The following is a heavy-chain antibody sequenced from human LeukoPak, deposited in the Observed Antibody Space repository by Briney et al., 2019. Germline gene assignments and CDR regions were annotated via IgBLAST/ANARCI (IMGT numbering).Heavy chain of an antibody. Sequence: GASVKVSCKASGYTFTTYYMHWVRQAPGQGLEWMGLINPSGGSTSYPQKFQGRVTMTRDASTSTVYMELSSLRSEDTAVYYCAIEYYDILIGYDRGRPFDYWGQGTLVTVSS. CDR1: GYTFTTYY. CDR2: INPSGGST. CDR3: AIEYYDILIGYDRGRPFDY. V-gene: IGHV1-46*01. J-gene: IGHJ4*02. D-gene: IGHD3-9*01.